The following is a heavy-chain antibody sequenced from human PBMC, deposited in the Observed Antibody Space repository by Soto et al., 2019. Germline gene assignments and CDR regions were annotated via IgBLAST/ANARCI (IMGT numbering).Heavy chain of an antibody. CDR2: IYHTGTT. CDR3: AKISAGSTDETMFTVFDH. Sequence: SETLSLTCTVSGDSIRSSYWTWIRQAPGRGLEWIGDIYHTGTTNYNPSLKSRVSISVDTSKNQFSLRLRSVTAADTAIYFCAKISAGSTDETMFTVFDHWGQGTLVTISS. D-gene: IGHD6-13*01. J-gene: IGHJ4*02. CDR1: GDSIRSSY. V-gene: IGHV4-59*03.